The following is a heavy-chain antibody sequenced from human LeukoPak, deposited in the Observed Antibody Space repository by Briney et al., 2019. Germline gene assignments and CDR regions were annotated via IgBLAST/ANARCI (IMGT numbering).Heavy chain of an antibody. CDR3: ARDIELERRLYYYYYYGMDV. CDR2: ISAYNGNT. CDR1: GYTFNTYG. Sequence: ASVKVSCKASGYTFNTYGISWVRQAPGQGLEWMGWISAYNGNTNYAQKLQGRVTMTTDTSTSTAYMELRSLRSDDTAVYYCARDIELERRLYYYYYYGMDVWGQGTTVTVSS. D-gene: IGHD1-1*01. V-gene: IGHV1-18*01. J-gene: IGHJ6*02.